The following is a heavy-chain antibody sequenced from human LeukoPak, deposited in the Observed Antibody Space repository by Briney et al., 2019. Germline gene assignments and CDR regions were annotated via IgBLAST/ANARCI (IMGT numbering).Heavy chain of an antibody. D-gene: IGHD6-13*01. CDR1: GFTFISYW. CDR3: ARDYSR. V-gene: IGHV3-48*01. J-gene: IGHJ4*02. Sequence: PGGSLRLSCAASGFTFISYWMTWVRQAPGKGLEWVSYISSSSSTIYYADSVKGRFTISRDNAKNSLYLQMNGLRAEDTAVYYCARDYSRWGQGTLVTVSS. CDR2: ISSSSSTI.